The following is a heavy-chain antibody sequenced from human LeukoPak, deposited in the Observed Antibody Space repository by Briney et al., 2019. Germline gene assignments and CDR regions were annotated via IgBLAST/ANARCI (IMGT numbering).Heavy chain of an antibody. CDR1: GFAFSSYA. CDR2: VSYDGGSK. Sequence: GGSLRLSCAASGFAFSSYAMHWVRQGPGKGLEWVALVSYDGGSKYYADSVKGRITISRDNSKNTLHLQMNSLRTEDTAVYYCARVKGGIAAAGNYFDYWGQGTLATVSS. D-gene: IGHD6-13*01. J-gene: IGHJ4*02. V-gene: IGHV3-30-3*01. CDR3: ARVKGGIAAAGNYFDY.